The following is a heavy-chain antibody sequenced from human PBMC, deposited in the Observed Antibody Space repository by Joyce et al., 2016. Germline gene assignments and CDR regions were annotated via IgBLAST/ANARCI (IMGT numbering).Heavy chain of an antibody. Sequence: QVQLVESGGGVVQPGRSLRLSCTASGLTLSNYGVHWVRQAPGEGLEWVAVISYDGVYKYYSDSVKGRFTISRDNSRDTLFLEMNSLRAEDTAVYYCAKILTAGYSSGWFLDYWGQGTLVTVSS. V-gene: IGHV3-30*18. CDR1: GLTLSNYG. D-gene: IGHD6-25*01. CDR3: AKILTAGYSSGWFLDY. J-gene: IGHJ4*02. CDR2: ISYDGVYK.